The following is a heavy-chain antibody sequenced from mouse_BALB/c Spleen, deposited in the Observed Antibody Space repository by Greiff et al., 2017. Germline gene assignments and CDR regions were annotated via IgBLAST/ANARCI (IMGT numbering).Heavy chain of an antibody. Sequence: EVKLQESGGGLVKLGGSLKLSCAASGFTFSSYYMSWVRQTPEKRLELVAAINSNGGSTYYPDTVKGRFTISRDNAKNTLYLQMSSLKSEDTALYYCARHFYGAMDYWGQGTSVTVSS. CDR2: INSNGGST. D-gene: IGHD1-1*02. V-gene: IGHV5-6-2*01. CDR3: ARHFYGAMDY. J-gene: IGHJ4*01. CDR1: GFTFSSYY.